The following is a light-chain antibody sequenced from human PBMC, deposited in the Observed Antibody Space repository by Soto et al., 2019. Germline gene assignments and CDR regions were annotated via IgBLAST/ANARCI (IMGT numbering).Light chain of an antibody. J-gene: IGKJ3*01. CDR1: QGIGDR. V-gene: IGKV1-12*01. CDR3: LHTFSFTRT. CDR2: FAS. Sequence: DIQMTQSPSHVPASVGDRVSITCRASQGIGDRLAWYQQRPGKVPQLVGYFASTLPSGVTSRFSASGSGAEFILTINPLQAEDFATYYCLHTFSFTRTVGPGTQVDNK.